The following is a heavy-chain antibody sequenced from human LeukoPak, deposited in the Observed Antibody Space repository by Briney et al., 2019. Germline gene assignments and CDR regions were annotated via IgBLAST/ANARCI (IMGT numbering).Heavy chain of an antibody. D-gene: IGHD2-21*02. CDR2: IWYDGSNK. CDR3: AKSEGPIVVVTAILFDY. V-gene: IGHV3-30*02. CDR1: GFTFSNYG. J-gene: IGHJ4*02. Sequence: PGGSLRLSCAASGFTFSNYGMHWVRQAPGKGLEWVAVIWYDGSNKYYADSVKGRFTISRDNSKNTLYLQMNSLRAEDTAVYYCAKSEGPIVVVTAILFDYWGQGTLVTVSS.